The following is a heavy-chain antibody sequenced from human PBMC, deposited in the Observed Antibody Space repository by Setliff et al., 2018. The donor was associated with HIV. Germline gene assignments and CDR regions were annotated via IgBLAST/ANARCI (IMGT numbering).Heavy chain of an antibody. D-gene: IGHD2-15*01. V-gene: IGHV4-34*12. CDR3: ARERGGLRSPFDY. CDR2: IIHSGST. J-gene: IGHJ4*02. Sequence: PSETLRLSCAASGFTFSSYAMSWIRQPPGKGLEWIGEIIHSGSTNYNPSLKSRVTISVDMSKNQFSLKLSSVTAADTAVYYCARERGGLRSPFDYWGQGTLVTVSS. CDR1: GFTFSSYA.